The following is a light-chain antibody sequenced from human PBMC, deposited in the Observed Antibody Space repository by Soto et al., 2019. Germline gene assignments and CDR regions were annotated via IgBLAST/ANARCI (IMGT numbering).Light chain of an antibody. CDR1: SSDIGASNF. CDR3: CSYAGSSTFNV. Sequence: QSALTQPPSVSGSPGQSITVSCTGTSSDIGASNFVSWYQHLPGRAPKLMIYEGSKRPSGVSNRFSGSKSGNTASLTISGLQAEDEADYYCCSYAGSSTFNVFGTGTKVTVL. V-gene: IGLV2-23*03. CDR2: EGS. J-gene: IGLJ1*01.